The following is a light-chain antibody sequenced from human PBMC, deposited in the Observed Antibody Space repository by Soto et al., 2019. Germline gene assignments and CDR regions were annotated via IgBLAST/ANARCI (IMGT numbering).Light chain of an antibody. J-gene: IGKJ1*01. CDR1: QSVSSSY. CDR3: QQYGSSPWT. Sequence: IVLTQSVGTLSLSPGERATLSCRASQSVSSSYLAWYQQKPGQAPRLLIYGASSRATGIPDRFSGSGSGTDFTLTISRLEPEDFAVYYCQQYGSSPWTFGQGTKVDIK. V-gene: IGKV3-20*01. CDR2: GAS.